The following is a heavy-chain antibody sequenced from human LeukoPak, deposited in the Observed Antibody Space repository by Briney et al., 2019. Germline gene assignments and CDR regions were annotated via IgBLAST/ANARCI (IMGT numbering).Heavy chain of an antibody. V-gene: IGHV4-59*12. Sequence: SETLSLTCTVSGGSISSYYWSWIRQPPGKGLEWIGYIYYSGSTKYNPSLKSRVTISVDTSKNQISLNLSSVTAADTAVYYCARGLGSGRYYYYYYGVDVWGQGTTVTVSS. CDR2: IYYSGST. CDR3: ARGLGSGRYYYYYYGVDV. D-gene: IGHD3-10*01. J-gene: IGHJ6*02. CDR1: GGSISSYY.